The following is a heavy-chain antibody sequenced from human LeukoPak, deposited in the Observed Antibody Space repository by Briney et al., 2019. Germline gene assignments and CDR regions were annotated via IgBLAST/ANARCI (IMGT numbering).Heavy chain of an antibody. CDR1: GASISNSY. D-gene: IGHD4/OR15-4a*01. CDR2: IYSSGGT. CDR3: AKVFYGGYGARIDY. J-gene: IGHJ4*01. Sequence: SETLSLTCTVSGASISNSYWSWIRQPAGEGLEWIGRIYSSGGTNYNPSLKGRVTMSVDTSRNQFSLKMISMNAADTAVYYCAKVFYGGYGARIDYWGHGILVTVSS. V-gene: IGHV4-4*07.